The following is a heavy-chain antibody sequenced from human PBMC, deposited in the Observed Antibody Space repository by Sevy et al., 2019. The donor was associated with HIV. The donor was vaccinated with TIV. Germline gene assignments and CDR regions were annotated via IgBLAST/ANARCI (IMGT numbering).Heavy chain of an antibody. CDR1: GGSISSGGYS. D-gene: IGHD3-10*01. CDR2: IYHSGST. Sequence: SETLSLTCAVSGGSISSGGYSWSWIRQPPGKGLEWIGYIYHSGSTYYNPSLKSRVTISVDRSKNQFSLKLSSVTAADTAVYYCASMAGGFDPWDQGTLVTVSS. J-gene: IGHJ5*02. V-gene: IGHV4-30-2*01. CDR3: ASMAGGFDP.